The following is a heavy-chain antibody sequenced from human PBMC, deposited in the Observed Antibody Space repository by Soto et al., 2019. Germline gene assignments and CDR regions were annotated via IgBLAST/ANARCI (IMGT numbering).Heavy chain of an antibody. J-gene: IGHJ5*02. Sequence: GASVKVSCKASGYTFTSYDSNWVRQATGQGLEWMGWMNPNSGNTGYAQKFQGRVTMSRDTSTNTAYMELSSLRSEDTAVYYCARFMVRGIIGPWGQGTQVTVSS. CDR1: GYTFTSYD. CDR3: ARFMVRGIIGP. V-gene: IGHV1-8*01. D-gene: IGHD3-10*01. CDR2: MNPNSGNT.